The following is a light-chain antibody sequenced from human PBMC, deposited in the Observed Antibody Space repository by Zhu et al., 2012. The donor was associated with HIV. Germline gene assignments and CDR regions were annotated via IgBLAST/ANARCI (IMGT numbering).Light chain of an antibody. V-gene: IGKV3-15*01. CDR2: RAS. CDR3: QQYNNWPPT. J-gene: IGKJ1*01. CDR1: QSVSTN. Sequence: ETVMTQSPATLSVSPGERGTLSCRASQSVSTNLAWYQQKPGQAPRLLISRASTRATAIPRQGLVAVGLGQSSLSPSAACSLKILQFYYCQQYNNWPPTFGQGPRWKS.